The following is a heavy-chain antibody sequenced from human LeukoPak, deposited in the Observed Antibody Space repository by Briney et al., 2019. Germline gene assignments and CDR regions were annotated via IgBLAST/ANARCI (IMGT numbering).Heavy chain of an antibody. CDR3: ARGGVAEAGAYGTDY. CDR1: GFICSGYG. Sequence: PGGSLRRSCAASGFICSGYGRHRVRQAPGQGLEWVAVIWYDGSTKYNADSVKGRFTISRDNSKNTVYLEMNSLRDEDTAVYHCARGGVAEAGAYGTDYWGRGTLVTVSS. CDR2: IWYDGSTK. D-gene: IGHD6-13*01. J-gene: IGHJ4*01. V-gene: IGHV3-33*01.